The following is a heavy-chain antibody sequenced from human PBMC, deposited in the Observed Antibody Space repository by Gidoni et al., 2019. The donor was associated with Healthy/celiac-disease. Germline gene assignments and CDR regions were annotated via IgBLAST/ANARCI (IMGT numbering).Heavy chain of an antibody. Sequence: QVQLVESGGGLVKPGWSLRLSCAASGFTFSDYYMIWISQPPGKGLEWVSYIISSSSYTNYADSVKGRFTISRDNAKNSLYLQMNSLRAEDTAVYYCARCEMATIEFDYWGQGTLVTVSS. J-gene: IGHJ4*02. CDR1: GFTFSDYY. CDR3: ARCEMATIEFDY. V-gene: IGHV3-11*06. CDR2: IISSSSYT. D-gene: IGHD5-12*01.